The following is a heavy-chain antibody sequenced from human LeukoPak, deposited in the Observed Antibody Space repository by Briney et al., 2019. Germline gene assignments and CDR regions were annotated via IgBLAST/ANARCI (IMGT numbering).Heavy chain of an antibody. J-gene: IGHJ5*02. V-gene: IGHV3-30-3*01. CDR2: ISYDGSSK. Sequence: GGSLRLSCAASGFTFNNYAMHWVRQAPGKGLEWVAVISYDGSSKYYADSVKGRFTISRDNSKNTLYLEMNSLRADDTAVYYCVKDHCSSTTCSNLFDPWGQGTLVTVSS. CDR1: GFTFNNYA. CDR3: VKDHCSSTTCSNLFDP. D-gene: IGHD2-2*01.